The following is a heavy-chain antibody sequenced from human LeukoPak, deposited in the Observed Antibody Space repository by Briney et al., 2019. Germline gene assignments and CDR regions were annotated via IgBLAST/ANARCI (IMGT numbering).Heavy chain of an antibody. CDR2: IYTSGST. D-gene: IGHD6-13*01. CDR1: GGSISSGSYY. CDR3: ARFSPRIAAAGTGFDP. J-gene: IGHJ5*02. V-gene: IGHV4-61*02. Sequence: SETLSLTCTVSGGSISSGSYYWSWIRQPAGKGLEWIGRIYTSGSTNYNPSLKSRVTISVDTSKNQFSLKLSSVTAADTAVYYCARFSPRIAAAGTGFDPWGQGTLVTVSS.